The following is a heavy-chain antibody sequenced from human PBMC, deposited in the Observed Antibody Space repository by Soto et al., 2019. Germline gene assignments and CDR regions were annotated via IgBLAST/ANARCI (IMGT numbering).Heavy chain of an antibody. J-gene: IGHJ4*02. V-gene: IGHV4-59*01. CDR3: AGGRQWLAFDS. CDR2: IYYSGST. CDR1: GSSISSYY. D-gene: IGHD6-19*01. Sequence: SETLSLTCTVSGSSISSYYWSWIRQPPGKGLEWIGYIYYSGSTNYNPSLKSRVTISVDTSKNQFSLKLSSMTAADTAVYYCAGGRQWLAFDSWGQGALVTVSS.